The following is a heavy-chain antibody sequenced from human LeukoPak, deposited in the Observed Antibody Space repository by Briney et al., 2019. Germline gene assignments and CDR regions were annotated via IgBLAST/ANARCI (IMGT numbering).Heavy chain of an antibody. Sequence: ASVKVSCKASGGTFSSDAISWVRQAPGQGLEWMGGIIPIFGTANYAQKFQGRVTITADKSTSTAYMELSSLRSEDTAVYYCARGDYYGSGSYAYAFDIWGQGTMVTVSS. J-gene: IGHJ3*02. CDR1: GGTFSSDA. CDR3: ARGDYYGSGSYAYAFDI. CDR2: IIPIFGTA. V-gene: IGHV1-69*06. D-gene: IGHD3-10*01.